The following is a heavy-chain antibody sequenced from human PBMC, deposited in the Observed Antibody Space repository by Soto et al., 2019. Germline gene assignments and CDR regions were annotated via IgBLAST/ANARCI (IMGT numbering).Heavy chain of an antibody. J-gene: IGHJ6*03. Sequence: VQLVESGGGLVQPGRSLRLSCAASGFTFDDYAMHWVRQAPGKGLEWVSGISWNSGSIGYADSVKGRFTISRDNAKNSLYLQMNSLRAEDTALYYCAKDIALDYYYYYMDVWGKGTTVTVSS. CDR2: ISWNSGSI. D-gene: IGHD6-13*01. CDR1: GFTFDDYA. CDR3: AKDIALDYYYYYMDV. V-gene: IGHV3-9*01.